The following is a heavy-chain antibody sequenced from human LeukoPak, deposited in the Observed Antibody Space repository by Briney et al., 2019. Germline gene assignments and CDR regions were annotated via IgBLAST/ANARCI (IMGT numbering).Heavy chain of an antibody. V-gene: IGHV3-9*01. Sequence: GGSLRLSCAASGFTFDDYAMHWVRQAPGKGLEWVSCISWNSGSIGYADSVKGRFTISRDNAKNSLYLQMNSLRAEDTALYYCAKDSGWFGERYYFDYWGQGTLVTVSS. CDR3: AKDSGWFGERYYFDY. J-gene: IGHJ4*02. D-gene: IGHD3-10*01. CDR1: GFTFDDYA. CDR2: ISWNSGSI.